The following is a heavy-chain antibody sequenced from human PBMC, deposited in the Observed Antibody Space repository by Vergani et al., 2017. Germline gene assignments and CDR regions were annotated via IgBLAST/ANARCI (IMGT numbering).Heavy chain of an antibody. CDR1: GGSISSSCYY. CDR2: IYYSGSS. CDR3: ARHSGVGSRGARLIYY. V-gene: IGHV4-39*01. Sequence: QLQLQESGPGLVKPSETLSLTCTVSGGSISSSCYYWGWIRQPPGKGLEWIGSIYYSGSSYYNPTLKSRVTISVDKSKNQFSLKLSSVTAADTAEYYCARHSGVGSRGARLIYYWGQGTLVTVSS. D-gene: IGHD3-16*01. J-gene: IGHJ4*02.